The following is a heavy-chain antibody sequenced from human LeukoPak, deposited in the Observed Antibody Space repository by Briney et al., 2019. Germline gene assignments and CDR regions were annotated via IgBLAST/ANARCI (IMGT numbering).Heavy chain of an antibody. CDR3: VKETPGTTIYY. V-gene: IGHV3-66*01. D-gene: IGHD4-11*01. Sequence: GGSLRLSCAASGFSVSSNYISWVRQAPGKGLEWVSVVYRGGGTYYADSVKGRFTISRDNSKNTVDLQMNSLRVEDTAVYYCVKETPGTTIYYWGQGTLVTVSS. CDR1: GFSVSSNY. CDR2: VYRGGGT. J-gene: IGHJ4*02.